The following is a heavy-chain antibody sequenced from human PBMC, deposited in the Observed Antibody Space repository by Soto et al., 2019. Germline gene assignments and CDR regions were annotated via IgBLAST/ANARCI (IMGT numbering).Heavy chain of an antibody. CDR3: AKDLQFSGWLSAQTFDY. V-gene: IGHV3-23*01. Sequence: EVQLLESGGGLVQPGGSLRLSCAVSGFTFSSHAMSWVRQAPGKGLECVSSITGSGDSTYYADSVKGRFTISRDKSKSTLYLQLTSLRAEDTAVYYGAKDLQFSGWLSAQTFDYWGQGTQVTVSS. CDR2: ITGSGDST. J-gene: IGHJ4*02. D-gene: IGHD6-19*01. CDR1: GFTFSSHA.